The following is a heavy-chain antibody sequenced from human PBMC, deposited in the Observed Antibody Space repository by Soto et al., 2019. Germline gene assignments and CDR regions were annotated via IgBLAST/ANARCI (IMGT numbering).Heavy chain of an antibody. J-gene: IGHJ5*02. CDR2: IIPIFGTA. D-gene: IGHD6-13*01. CDR3: ARGGIAAAATPFRFDP. V-gene: IGHV1-69*05. CDR1: GGTFSSYA. Sequence: QVQLVQSGAEVKKPGSSVKVSCKASGGTFSSYAISWVRQAPGQGLEWMGGIIPIFGTANYAQKFQGRVTVTXXEXTXXAYMELSSLRSEATAVYYCARGGIAAAATPFRFDPWGQGTLVTVSS.